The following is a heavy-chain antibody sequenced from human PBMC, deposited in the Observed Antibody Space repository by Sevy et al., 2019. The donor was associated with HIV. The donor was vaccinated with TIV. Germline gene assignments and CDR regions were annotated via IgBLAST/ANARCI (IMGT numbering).Heavy chain of an antibody. CDR2: IKQDGSEK. Sequence: GGSLRLSCAASGFTFSSYWMSWVRQAPGKGLEWVANIKQDGSEKYYVDSVKGRFTISRDNAKNSLYLQMNSLRAEDTAVYYCARDTSSFHYSVSYYFYYYYYMDVWGKGTTVTVSS. V-gene: IGHV3-7*03. J-gene: IGHJ6*03. CDR1: GFTFSSYW. D-gene: IGHD1-26*01. CDR3: ARDTSSFHYSVSYYFYYYYYMDV.